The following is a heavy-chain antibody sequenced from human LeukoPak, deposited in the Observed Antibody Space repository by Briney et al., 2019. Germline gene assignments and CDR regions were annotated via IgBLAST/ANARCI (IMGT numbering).Heavy chain of an antibody. D-gene: IGHD3-22*01. J-gene: IGHJ4*02. V-gene: IGHV3-48*03. Sequence: GGSLRLSSAASVFTFSSYEMNWVRQAQGKGLEWVSYISSSGSTIYYADSVKGRFTISRDNAKNSLYLQMNSLRAEDTAVYYCARGYYDGSGYYYAVYWGQGTLVTVSS. CDR3: ARGYYDGSGYYYAVY. CDR2: ISSSGSTI. CDR1: VFTFSSYE.